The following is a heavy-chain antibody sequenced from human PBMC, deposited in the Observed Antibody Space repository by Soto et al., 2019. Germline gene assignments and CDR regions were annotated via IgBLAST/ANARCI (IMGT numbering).Heavy chain of an antibody. CDR2: INHSGST. Sequence: QVQLQQWGAGLLKPSETLSLTCAVYGGSFSGYYWSWIRQPPGKGLEWIGEINHSGSTNYNPSLKSRVTISVDTSKNQFSLKLSSVTAADTAVYYCARGVLCFGELLMVWFDPWGQGTLVTVSS. J-gene: IGHJ5*02. D-gene: IGHD3-10*01. CDR1: GGSFSGYY. CDR3: ARGVLCFGELLMVWFDP. V-gene: IGHV4-34*01.